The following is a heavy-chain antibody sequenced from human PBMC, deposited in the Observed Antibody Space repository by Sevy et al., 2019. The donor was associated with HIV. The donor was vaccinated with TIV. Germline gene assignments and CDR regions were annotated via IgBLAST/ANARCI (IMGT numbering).Heavy chain of an antibody. Sequence: SETLSLTCAVSGYSISSGYYWGWIRQPPGKGLEWIGSIYHSGSTYYNPSLKGRVTISVDPSKNQFSLKLGSVTAADTGVYYWARDTAMATSAYFYCIDVWGQGTTVTVSS. CDR1: GYSISSGYY. CDR3: ARDTAMATSAYFYCIDV. V-gene: IGHV4-38-2*02. D-gene: IGHD5-18*01. J-gene: IGHJ6*02. CDR2: IYHSGST.